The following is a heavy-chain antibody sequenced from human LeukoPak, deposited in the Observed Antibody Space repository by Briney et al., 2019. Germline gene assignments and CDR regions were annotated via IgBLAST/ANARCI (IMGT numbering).Heavy chain of an antibody. D-gene: IGHD5-12*01. CDR1: GYTFTSYD. CDR3: AGGSTVDTVATPLKY. V-gene: IGHV1-8*01. CDR2: MNPNSGNT. Sequence: ASVKVSCKASGYTFTSYDINWVRQATGQGLEWMGWMNPNSGNTGYAQKFQGRVTMTRNTSISTAYMELSSLRSEDTAVYYCAGGSTVDTVATPLKYWGQGTLVSVSS. J-gene: IGHJ4*02.